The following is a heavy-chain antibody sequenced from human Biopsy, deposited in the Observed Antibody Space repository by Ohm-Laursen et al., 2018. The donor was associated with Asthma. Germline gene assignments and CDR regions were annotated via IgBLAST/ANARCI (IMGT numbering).Heavy chain of an antibody. V-gene: IGHV3-30*03. Sequence: SSLRLSCAAFGFTFSNYGMHWVRQAPGKGLEWVALISSDVREWYADSVKGRFTISRDNSKDTLYLQVNSLRGDDTAVYYCARGKTWGRSYYFDYWGQGTLVTVSS. CDR3: ARGKTWGRSYYFDY. J-gene: IGHJ4*02. D-gene: IGHD6-6*01. CDR1: GFTFSNYG. CDR2: ISSDVRE.